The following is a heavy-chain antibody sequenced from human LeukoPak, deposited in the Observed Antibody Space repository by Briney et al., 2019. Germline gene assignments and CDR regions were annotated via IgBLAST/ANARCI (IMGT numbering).Heavy chain of an antibody. CDR2: NYYSGST. D-gene: IGHD3-16*01. J-gene: IGHJ4*02. Sequence: PETLSLTYPVSGGSISNHYWSLIRQPPGTGLEGIGYNYYSGSTNYNPSLKSRVTISVDTSKHQFSLKLSSVAAADTAVYYCARSGYYDYVWGSPRFDYWGQGTLVTVSS. V-gene: IGHV4-59*11. CDR3: ARSGYYDYVWGSPRFDY. CDR1: GGSISNHY.